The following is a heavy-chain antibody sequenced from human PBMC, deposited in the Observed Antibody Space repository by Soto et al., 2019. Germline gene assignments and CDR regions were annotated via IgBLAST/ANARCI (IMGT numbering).Heavy chain of an antibody. D-gene: IGHD6-19*01. V-gene: IGHV3-23*01. CDR3: AKGLAWLVLYGFDY. CDR2: ISGSGGST. Sequence: EVQLLESGGGLVQPGGSLRLSCAASGFTFSSYAMSWVRQAPGKGLEWVSVISGSGGSTYYADSVKGRFTISRDNSKNTVYLQMNSLRAEDTAVYYCAKGLAWLVLYGFDYWGQGTLVTVSS. J-gene: IGHJ4*02. CDR1: GFTFSSYA.